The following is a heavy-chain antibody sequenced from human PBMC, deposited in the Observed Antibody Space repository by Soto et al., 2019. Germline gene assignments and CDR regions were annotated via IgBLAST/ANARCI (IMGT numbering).Heavy chain of an antibody. V-gene: IGHV3-66*04. CDR3: ARHGYSYGGGDFDY. J-gene: IGHJ4*02. Sequence: EVQLVESGGGLVQPGGSLRLSCAASGFTVSSNYMSWVRQAPGKGLEWVSVIYSGGSAYYADSVKGRFTISRDNSKNTRYLQMNSLRAEDKAVYYCARHGYSYGGGDFDYWGQGTLVTVSS. CDR2: IYSGGSA. CDR1: GFTVSSNY. D-gene: IGHD5-18*01.